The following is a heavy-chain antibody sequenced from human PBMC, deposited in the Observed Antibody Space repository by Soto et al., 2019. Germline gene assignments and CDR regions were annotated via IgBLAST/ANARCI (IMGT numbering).Heavy chain of an antibody. Sequence: GGSLRLSCAASGFTFSSYGMRWVRQAPGKGLEWVAVIWYDGSNKYYADSVKGRFTISRDNSKNTLYLQMNSLRAEDTAVYYCARDDAGAAFDYWGQGTLVTVSS. V-gene: IGHV3-33*01. CDR2: IWYDGSNK. D-gene: IGHD1-26*01. CDR3: ARDDAGAAFDY. CDR1: GFTFSSYG. J-gene: IGHJ4*02.